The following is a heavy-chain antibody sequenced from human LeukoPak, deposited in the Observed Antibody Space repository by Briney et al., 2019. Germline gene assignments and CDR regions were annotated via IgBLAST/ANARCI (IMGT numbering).Heavy chain of an antibody. J-gene: IGHJ4*02. CDR1: GDSISNYY. V-gene: IGHV4-4*07. Sequence: SETLSLTCTVPGDSISNYYWSWIRQPAGKGLEWIGRIYTSGSTDYNPSLKSRVTMSVDTSKNQFSLKVSSVTAADTAVYYCARGPPPDFDYWGLGTLVTVSS. CDR3: ARGPPPDFDY. CDR2: IYTSGST.